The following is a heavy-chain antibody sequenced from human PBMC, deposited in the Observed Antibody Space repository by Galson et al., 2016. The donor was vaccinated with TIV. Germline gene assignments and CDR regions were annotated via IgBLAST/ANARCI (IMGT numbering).Heavy chain of an antibody. V-gene: IGHV4-38-2*02. Sequence: ETLSLTCTVSGYSISSGYWWDWIRQAPGKGLEWIGTVHHVGVTFYNPSLKSRVTITKDEPVNSFSLKMRSVTAADTATYYWARHYNNIVIGEGWDYDHGMDVWGQGTTVTVSS. CDR3: ARHYNNIVIGEGWDYDHGMDV. CDR1: GYSISSGYW. J-gene: IGHJ6*02. CDR2: VHHVGVT. D-gene: IGHD5-12*01.